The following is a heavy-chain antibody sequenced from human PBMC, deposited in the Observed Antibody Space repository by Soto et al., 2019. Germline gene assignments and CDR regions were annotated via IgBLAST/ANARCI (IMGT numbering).Heavy chain of an antibody. Sequence: ASVKVSCKASGYTFTGYYMHWVRQAPGQGLEWMGWINPNSGGTNYAQKFQGWVTMTRDTSISTAYMELSRLRSDDTAVYYCARDTDPNYYGSGSKNNWFDPWGQGTLVTVSS. CDR3: ARDTDPNYYGSGSKNNWFDP. V-gene: IGHV1-2*04. J-gene: IGHJ5*02. D-gene: IGHD3-10*01. CDR2: INPNSGGT. CDR1: GYTFTGYY.